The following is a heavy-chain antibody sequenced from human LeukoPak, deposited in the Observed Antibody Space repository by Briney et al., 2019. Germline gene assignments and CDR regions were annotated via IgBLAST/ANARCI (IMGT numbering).Heavy chain of an antibody. J-gene: IGHJ4*02. CDR2: INHSGST. CDR3: ARDSADILTGFFEQ. CDR1: GGSFSGYY. V-gene: IGHV4-34*01. D-gene: IGHD3-9*01. Sequence: SETLSLTCAVYGGSFSGYYWSWIRQPPGKGLEWIGEINHSGSTNYNPSLKSRVTISVDTSKNQFSLKLSSVTAADTAVYYCARDSADILTGFFEQWGQGTLVTVSS.